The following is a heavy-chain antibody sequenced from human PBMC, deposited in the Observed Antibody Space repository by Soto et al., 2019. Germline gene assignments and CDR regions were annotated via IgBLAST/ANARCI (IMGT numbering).Heavy chain of an antibody. CDR3: ASYCSSTSCYNYFDY. Sequence: QVQLVQSGAEVKKPGSSVKVSCKASGGTFSSYAISWVRQAPGQGLEWMGGIIPIFGTANYAQKFQGRVTIAADKSTSTAYMELSSLRSEDTAVYYCASYCSSTSCYNYFDYWGQGTLVTVSS. CDR2: IIPIFGTA. CDR1: GGTFSSYA. J-gene: IGHJ4*02. V-gene: IGHV1-69*06. D-gene: IGHD2-2*02.